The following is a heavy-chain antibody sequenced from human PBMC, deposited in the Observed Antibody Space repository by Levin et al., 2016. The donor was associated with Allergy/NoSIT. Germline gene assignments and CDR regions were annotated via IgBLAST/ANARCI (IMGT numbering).Heavy chain of an antibody. CDR3: ARLIPYDFWTGKGYYLDI. V-gene: IGHV1-2*06. J-gene: IGHJ6*02. CDR1: KYTFTGNH. Sequence: ASVKVSCKASKYTFTGNHIHFVRQAPGQGLEWMGRIDPNTGGTKYAQRFLDRVTVTRDTSINTAYMQLSRLTTDDTAVYYCARLIPYDFWTGKGYYLDIWGQGATITVSS. D-gene: IGHD3-3*01. CDR2: IDPNTGGT.